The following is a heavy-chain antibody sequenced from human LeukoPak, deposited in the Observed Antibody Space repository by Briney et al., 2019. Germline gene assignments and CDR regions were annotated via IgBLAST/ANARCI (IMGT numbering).Heavy chain of an antibody. V-gene: IGHV3-23*01. D-gene: IGHD3-22*01. CDR1: GFTFSSYA. Sequence: GGSLRLSCAASGFTFSSYAMSWVRQAPRKGLEWVSAISGSGGSTYYADSVKGRFTISRDNSKNTLYLQMNSLRAEDTAVYYCAKDDIDSSGYYPGYFQHWGQGTLVTVSS. J-gene: IGHJ1*01. CDR2: ISGSGGST. CDR3: AKDDIDSSGYYPGYFQH.